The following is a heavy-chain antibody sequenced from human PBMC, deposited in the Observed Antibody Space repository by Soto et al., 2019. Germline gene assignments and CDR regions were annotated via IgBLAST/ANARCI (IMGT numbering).Heavy chain of an antibody. Sequence: ASVKVSWKASGYTFTSYGISWVRQAPGQGLEWMGWISAYNGNTNYAQKLQGRVTMTTDTSTSTAYMELRSLRSDDTAVYYCARDRGSPRDYYDSSGYFDYWGQGTLVTVSS. V-gene: IGHV1-18*01. CDR3: ARDRGSPRDYYDSSGYFDY. CDR1: GYTFTSYG. J-gene: IGHJ4*02. CDR2: ISAYNGNT. D-gene: IGHD3-22*01.